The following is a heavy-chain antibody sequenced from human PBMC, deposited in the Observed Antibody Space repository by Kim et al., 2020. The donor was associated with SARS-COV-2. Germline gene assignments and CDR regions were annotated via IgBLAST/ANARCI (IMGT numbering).Heavy chain of an antibody. CDR2: IYSGGSST. V-gene: IGHV3-23*03. J-gene: IGHJ4*02. CDR3: ARTPSWGYYFDY. D-gene: IGHD3-16*01. Sequence: GGSLRLSCAASGFTFSSYAMSWVRQAPGKGLEWVSVIYSGGSSTYYADSVKGRFTISRDNSKNTLYLQMNSLRAEDTAVYYCARTPSWGYYFDYWGQGTLVTVSS. CDR1: GFTFSSYA.